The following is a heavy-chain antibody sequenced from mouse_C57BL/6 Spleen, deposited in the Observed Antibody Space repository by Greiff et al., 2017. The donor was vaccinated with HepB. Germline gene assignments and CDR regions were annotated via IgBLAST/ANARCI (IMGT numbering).Heavy chain of an antibody. CDR2: IWGGGST. V-gene: IGHV2-9*01. J-gene: IGHJ3*01. Sequence: VMLVESGPGLVAPSQRLSLTCTVSGFSLTSYGVDWVRQPPGKGLEWLGVIWGGGSTNYHSALLSRLSLSKDKSKSQAFLKMNSLQTDDTAMYYCATDDYDGGSFAYWGQGTLVTVSA. CDR1: GFSLTSYG. CDR3: ATDDYDGGSFAY. D-gene: IGHD2-4*01.